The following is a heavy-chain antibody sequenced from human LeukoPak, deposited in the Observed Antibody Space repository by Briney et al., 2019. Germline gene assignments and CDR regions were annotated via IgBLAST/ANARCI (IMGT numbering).Heavy chain of an antibody. CDR1: GYSISSGYY. J-gene: IGHJ4*02. D-gene: IGHD6-6*01. V-gene: IGHV4-38-2*02. Sequence: SETLSLTCTVSGYSISSGYYWGWIRQPPGKGLEWIGSIYHSGSTYYNPSLKSRVTISVDTSKNQSSLKLSSVTAADTAVYYCARDWAYSSSAYFDYWGQGTLVTVSS. CDR2: IYHSGST. CDR3: ARDWAYSSSAYFDY.